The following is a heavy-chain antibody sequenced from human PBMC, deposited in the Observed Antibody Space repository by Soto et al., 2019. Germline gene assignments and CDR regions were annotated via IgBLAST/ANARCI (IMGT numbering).Heavy chain of an antibody. CDR1: GFTFSIYG. CDR3: ARDVVVPAAIPQTNWFDP. J-gene: IGHJ5*02. D-gene: IGHD2-2*01. Sequence: GGSLRLSCAASGFTFSIYGMHWFRQAPGKGLEWVAVIWYDGSNKYYADSVKGRFTISRDNSKNTLYLQMNSLRAEDTAVYYCARDVVVPAAIPQTNWFDPWGQGTLVTVSS. CDR2: IWYDGSNK. V-gene: IGHV3-33*01.